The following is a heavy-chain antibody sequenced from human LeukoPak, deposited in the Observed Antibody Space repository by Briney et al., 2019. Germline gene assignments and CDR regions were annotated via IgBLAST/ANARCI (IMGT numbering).Heavy chain of an antibody. CDR2: IYPGDSDT. V-gene: IGHV5-51*01. CDR3: ARQEGYYYDSSGYSHNWFDP. J-gene: IGHJ5*02. Sequence: GESLKISCKGSGYSFTSYWIGWVRQMPGKGLEWMGIIYPGDSDTRYSPSFQGQVTISADKSISTAYLQWSSLKASDTAMYYCARQEGYYYDSSGYSHNWFDPWGQGTLVTVSS. D-gene: IGHD3-22*01. CDR1: GYSFTSYW.